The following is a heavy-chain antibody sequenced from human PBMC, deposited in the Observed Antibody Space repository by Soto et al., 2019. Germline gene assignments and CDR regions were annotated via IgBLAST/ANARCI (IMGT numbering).Heavy chain of an antibody. CDR2: INSDGTTT. J-gene: IGHJ4*02. V-gene: IGHV3-74*01. CDR1: GFTFNNFW. Sequence: EVQLVESGGGLVQPGGSLRLSCAASGFTFNNFWMYWVRQTPEKGLLWVSGINSDGTTTIYADSVKGRFTISRDNAKNTLYLQMNSLTVEDTAIYYCVRDIRWGQGTLVTVSS. CDR3: VRDIR.